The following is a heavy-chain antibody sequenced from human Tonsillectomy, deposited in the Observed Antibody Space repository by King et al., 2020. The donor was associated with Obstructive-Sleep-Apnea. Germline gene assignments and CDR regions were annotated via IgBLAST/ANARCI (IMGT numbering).Heavy chain of an antibody. CDR1: GGSISSGSHY. J-gene: IGHJ6*02. CDR2: IYYTGNA. CDR3: ARERVTTVSTGGMDV. D-gene: IGHD4-17*01. V-gene: IGHV4-31*03. Sequence: QLQESGPGLVKPSQTLSLSCTVSGGSISSGSHYWSWIRQHPGKGLEWIGHIYYTGNAFYNPSLKSRITISVDTSKNQFSLNVNSVTGADTAIYYCARERVTTVSTGGMDVWGQGTTVTVSS.